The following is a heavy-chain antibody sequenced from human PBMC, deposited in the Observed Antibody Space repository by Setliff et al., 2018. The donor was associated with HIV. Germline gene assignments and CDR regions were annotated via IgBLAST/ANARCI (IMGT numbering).Heavy chain of an antibody. CDR1: GFTFSGSP. Sequence: GGSLRLSCAASGFTFSGSPIHWVRQASGKGLEWVSYISIGGTTIYHADSVKARFTISRDYAKNSLHLQMNSLRAEDTAVYYCVRDATTATRNYYYGLDVWGQGTTVTVSS. CDR3: VRDATTATRNYYYGLDV. J-gene: IGHJ6*02. V-gene: IGHV3-48*04. D-gene: IGHD4-17*01. CDR2: ISIGGTTI.